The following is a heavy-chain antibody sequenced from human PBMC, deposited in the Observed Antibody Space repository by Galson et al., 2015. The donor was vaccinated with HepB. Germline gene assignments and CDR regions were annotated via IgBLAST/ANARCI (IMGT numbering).Heavy chain of an antibody. V-gene: IGHV1-18*04. Sequence: SVKVSCKASGYTFTSYGISWVRQAPGQGLEWMGWISAYNGNTNYAQKFQGRVTITADESTSTAYMELSSLRSEDTAVYYCARAPTIVATILDYYYYMDVWGKGTTVTVSS. D-gene: IGHD5-12*01. CDR3: ARAPTIVATILDYYYYMDV. J-gene: IGHJ6*03. CDR2: ISAYNGNT. CDR1: GYTFTSYG.